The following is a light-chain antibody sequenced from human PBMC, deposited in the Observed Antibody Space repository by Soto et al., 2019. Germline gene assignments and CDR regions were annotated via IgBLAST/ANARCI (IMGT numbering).Light chain of an antibody. CDR2: GAS. CDR3: QQYGSSPIT. Sequence: EIVLTQAPGTLSLSPVERATLSCRASQSVTNSYLAWYQQKPAQAPRFLIYGASSRATGVPDRFSGSGSGTDFTLTISSLEPEDFALYFCQQYGSSPITFGQGTRLEIK. J-gene: IGKJ5*01. V-gene: IGKV3-20*01. CDR1: QSVTNSY.